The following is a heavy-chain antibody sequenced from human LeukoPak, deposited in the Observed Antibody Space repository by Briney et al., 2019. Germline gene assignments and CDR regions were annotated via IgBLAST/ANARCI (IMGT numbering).Heavy chain of an antibody. D-gene: IGHD3-22*01. V-gene: IGHV3-11*01. CDR1: GFTLSDYY. CDR2: ISSSGSTM. Sequence: KSGGSLRLSCAASGFTLSDYYMSWIRQAPGKGLEWVSYISSSGSTMYYADSMKGRFTISRDNAKNSLYLQMHSLRAEDTAVYYCARSPSGYYLVGPWGQGTLVTVSS. CDR3: ARSPSGYYLVGP. J-gene: IGHJ5*02.